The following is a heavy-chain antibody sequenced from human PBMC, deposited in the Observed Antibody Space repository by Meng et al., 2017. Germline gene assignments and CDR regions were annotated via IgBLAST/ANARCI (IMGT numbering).Heavy chain of an antibody. V-gene: IGHV4-34*01. CDR1: GGSFSGYY. Sequence: QVQLQQWGAGLLKPSETLSLTCAVYGGSFSGYYWSWIRQPPGKGLEWIGEINHSGSTNYNPSLKSRVTISVDTSKNQFSLKLSSVTAADTAVYYCARLIAAAVRVEGNWFDPWGQGTLVTVSS. J-gene: IGHJ5*02. CDR2: INHSGST. D-gene: IGHD6-13*01. CDR3: ARLIAAAVRVEGNWFDP.